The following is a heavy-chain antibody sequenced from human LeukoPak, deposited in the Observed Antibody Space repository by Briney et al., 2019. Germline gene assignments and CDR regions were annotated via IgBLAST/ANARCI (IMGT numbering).Heavy chain of an antibody. CDR3: ARHSSSNSYTPFDY. V-gene: IGHV4-59*05. CDR1: GGSISSYY. CDR2: IYYSGST. J-gene: IGHJ4*02. Sequence: SETLSLTCTVSGGSISSYYWSWIRQPPGKGLEWIGSIYYSGSTYYNPSLKSRVTISVDTSKNQFSLKLSSVTAADTALYYCARHSSSNSYTPFDYWGQGTLVTVSS. D-gene: IGHD2-2*02.